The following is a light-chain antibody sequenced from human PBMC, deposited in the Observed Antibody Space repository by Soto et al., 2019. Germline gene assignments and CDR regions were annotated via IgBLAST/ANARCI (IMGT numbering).Light chain of an antibody. CDR3: QQSYSSPLT. CDR2: VAS. J-gene: IGKJ4*01. CDR1: QSISSS. V-gene: IGKV1-39*01. Sequence: DIQMTQSPSSLSASVGDRVTISCRASQSISSSLNWYQQKSGKAPKLLIYVASTLQSGVPSRFSGSGSGTDFTLTISSLQPEDFATYFCQQSYSSPLTFGGGTKVEIK.